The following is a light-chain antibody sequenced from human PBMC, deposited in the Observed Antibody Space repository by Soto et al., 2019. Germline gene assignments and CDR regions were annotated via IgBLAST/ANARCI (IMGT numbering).Light chain of an antibody. CDR1: QSISSY. J-gene: IGKJ2*01. Sequence: DIPMTQSPSSLSASVGDRVTITCRASQSISSYLNWYQQKPGKAPKLLIYAASSLQSGVPSRFSGSGSGTDFTLTISSLQPEDFATYYCQQSYSKGYTFGQGTKLEIK. CDR3: QQSYSKGYT. CDR2: AAS. V-gene: IGKV1-39*01.